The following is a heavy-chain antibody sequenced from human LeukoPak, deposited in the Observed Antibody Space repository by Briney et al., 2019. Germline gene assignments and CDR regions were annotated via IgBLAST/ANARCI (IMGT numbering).Heavy chain of an antibody. CDR1: GFSFSDAW. D-gene: IGHD3-22*01. CDR3: ARGVDYYENSGTIDY. V-gene: IGHV3-33*08. J-gene: IGHJ4*02. Sequence: PGGSLRLSCAASGFSFSDAWMNWVRQPPGKGLEWVAIIWYDGSNKTYEDSVKGRFTISRDNSKNTLYLQMNSLRAEDTAVYYCARGVDYYENSGTIDYWGQGTLVTVSS. CDR2: IWYDGSNK.